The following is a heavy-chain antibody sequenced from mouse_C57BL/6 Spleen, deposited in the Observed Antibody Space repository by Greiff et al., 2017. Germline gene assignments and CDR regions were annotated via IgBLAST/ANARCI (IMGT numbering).Heavy chain of an antibody. D-gene: IGHD1-1*01. CDR1: GFSFSDYG. J-gene: IGHJ1*03. V-gene: IGHV5-17*01. CDR3: ARKVYYGSSYWCFDV. Sequence: EVQGVESGGGLVKPGGSLKLSCAASGFSFSDYGMNWVRQAPEKGLEWVAYISSGSSTIYYADTVKGRFTISRDNAKKTLCLQKTSLRSEDTAMYYCARKVYYGSSYWCFDVWGTGTTVTVSS. CDR2: ISSGSSTI.